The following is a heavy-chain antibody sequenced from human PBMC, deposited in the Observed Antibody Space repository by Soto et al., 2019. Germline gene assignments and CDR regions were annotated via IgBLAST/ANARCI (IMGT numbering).Heavy chain of an antibody. CDR3: ARSQRGRTAFTFDY. D-gene: IGHD3-16*01. J-gene: IGHJ4*02. CDR2: IYYSGTT. V-gene: IGHV4-61*01. Sequence: ETLSRTCSVSGDSVSNDNYYGSWIRQPPGKGLEWIGYIYYSGTTNYNSYLKSRLSLSVDMSKNQFSLKLASVTAADTAVYFCARSQRGRTAFTFDYWGQGALVTVYS. CDR1: GDSVSNDNYY.